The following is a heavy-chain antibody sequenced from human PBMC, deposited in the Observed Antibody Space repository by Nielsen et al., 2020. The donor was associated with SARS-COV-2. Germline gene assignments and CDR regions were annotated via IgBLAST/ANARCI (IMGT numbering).Heavy chain of an antibody. CDR3: AKGADDILTGYYAYYYYYYMDV. V-gene: IGHV4-31*02. CDR2: IHYSGST. J-gene: IGHJ6*03. D-gene: IGHD3-9*01. Sequence: RQAPGKGLEWIGYIHYSGSTYYNPSLKSRVSISADTSKNQFSLKLNSVTAADTAVYYCAKGADDILTGYYAYYYYYYMDVWGKGTTVTVSS.